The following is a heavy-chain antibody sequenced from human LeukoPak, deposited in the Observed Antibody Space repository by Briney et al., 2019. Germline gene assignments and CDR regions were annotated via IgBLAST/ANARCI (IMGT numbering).Heavy chain of an antibody. CDR2: INHSGST. V-gene: IGHV4-34*01. J-gene: IGHJ4*02. Sequence: SETLSLTCAVYGGSFSGYYWSWVRQPPGKGLEWIGEINHSGSTNYNPSLKSRVTMSVDRSKNQFSLKLTSVTAADTAVYFCARENYDYGDPIYFDYWGQGTLVTVSS. CDR1: GGSFSGYY. D-gene: IGHD4-17*01. CDR3: ARENYDYGDPIYFDY.